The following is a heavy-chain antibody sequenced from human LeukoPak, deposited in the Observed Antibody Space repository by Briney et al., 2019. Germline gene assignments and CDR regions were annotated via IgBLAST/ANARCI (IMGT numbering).Heavy chain of an antibody. CDR2: IYYSGST. D-gene: IGHD2-15*01. CDR3: ARELGALGYCSGGSCNEHWFDP. CDR1: GGSISSSSYY. V-gene: IGHV4-61*01. Sequence: SETLSLTCIVSGGSISSSSYYWSWIRQPPGKGLEWIGYIYYSGSTNYNPSLKSRVTISVDTSKNQFSLKLSSVTAADTAVYYCARELGALGYCSGGSCNEHWFDPWGQGTLVTVSS. J-gene: IGHJ5*02.